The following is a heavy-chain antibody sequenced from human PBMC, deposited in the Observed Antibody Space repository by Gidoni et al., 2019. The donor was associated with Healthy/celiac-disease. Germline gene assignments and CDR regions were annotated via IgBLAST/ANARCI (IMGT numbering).Heavy chain of an antibody. CDR3: AKGIRDGYNYDAFDI. CDR1: GFTFSSYG. J-gene: IGHJ3*02. D-gene: IGHD1-1*01. V-gene: IGHV3-30*18. CDR2: ISYDGSNK. Sequence: QVQLVESGGGVVQPGRSLRLSCAASGFTFSSYGMHWVRQAPGKGLEWVAVISYDGSNKYYADSVKGRFTISRDNSKNTLYLQMNSLRAEDTAVYYCAKGIRDGYNYDAFDIWGQGTMVTVSS.